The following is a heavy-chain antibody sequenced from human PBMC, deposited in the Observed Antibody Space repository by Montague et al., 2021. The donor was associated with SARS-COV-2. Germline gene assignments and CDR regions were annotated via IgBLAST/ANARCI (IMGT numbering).Heavy chain of an antibody. Sequence: SLRLSCAASGFTFSSYAMHWVRQAPGKGLEWVAVISYDGSNKYYADSVKGRFTISRDNSKNTLYLQMNSLRAEDTAVYYCARDGHYYDFWSGYVYAGGQLKNTYYYYYYMDVWGKGTTVTVSS. CDR3: ARDGHYYDFWSGYVYAGGQLKNTYYYYYYMDV. V-gene: IGHV3-30*04. J-gene: IGHJ6*03. D-gene: IGHD3-3*01. CDR2: ISYDGSNK. CDR1: GFTFSSYA.